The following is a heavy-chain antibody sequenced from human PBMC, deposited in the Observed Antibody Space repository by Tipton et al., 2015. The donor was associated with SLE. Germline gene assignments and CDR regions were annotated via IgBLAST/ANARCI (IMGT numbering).Heavy chain of an antibody. CDR2: ISSSSSYI. J-gene: IGHJ3*02. Sequence: SLRLSCAASGFTFSSYSMNWVRQAPGKGLEWVSSISSSSSYIYYADTVKGRFTISRDNAKNTLYLQMNSLRAEDTAVYYCARDRGSGIAVAGDAFDIWGQGKMVTVSS. CDR3: ARDRGSGIAVAGDAFDI. CDR1: GFTFSSYS. V-gene: IGHV3-21*01. D-gene: IGHD6-19*01.